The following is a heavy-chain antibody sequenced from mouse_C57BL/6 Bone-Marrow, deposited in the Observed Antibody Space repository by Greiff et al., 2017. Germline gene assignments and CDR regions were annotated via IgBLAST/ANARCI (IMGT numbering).Heavy chain of an antibody. CDR2: ISDGGSYT. V-gene: IGHV5-4*01. Sequence: DVHLVESGGGLVKPGGSLKLSCAASGFTFSSYAMSWVRQTPEKRLEWVATISDGGSYTYYPDNVTGRFTISRDNAKNNLYLQMSHLKSEDTAMYDCARRSYYDYDEGFDYWGQGTTLTVSS. J-gene: IGHJ2*01. CDR3: ARRSYYDYDEGFDY. CDR1: GFTFSSYA. D-gene: IGHD2-4*01.